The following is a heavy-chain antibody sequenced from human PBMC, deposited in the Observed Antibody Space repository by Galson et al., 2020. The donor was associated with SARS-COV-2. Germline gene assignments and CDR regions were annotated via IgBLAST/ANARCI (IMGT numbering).Heavy chain of an antibody. CDR2: ISISGSDI. CDR3: AKSEGATFYRNWYFDR. CDR1: GFTFSWYR. J-gene: IGHJ2*01. V-gene: IGHV3-21*01. Sequence: GESLKISCAASGFTFSWYRMNWVRQAPGKGLEWVSSISISGSDIYYADSLRCRFTISRDNAKNSFYLQMNSLGADDTAVYYCAKSEGATFYRNWYFDRWGRGTLVTVSS.